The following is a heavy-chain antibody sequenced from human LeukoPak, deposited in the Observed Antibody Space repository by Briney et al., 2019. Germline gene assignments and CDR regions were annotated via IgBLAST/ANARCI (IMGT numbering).Heavy chain of an antibody. CDR1: GFTFDDYT. J-gene: IGHJ4*02. Sequence: GGSLRLSCAASGFTFDDYTMHWVRQAPGKGLEWVSLISWDGGSTYYADSVKGRFTISRDNSKNSLYLQMNSLRTEDTALYYCAKDSLGYYDSSGPFDYWGQETLAPVSS. CDR2: ISWDGGST. V-gene: IGHV3-43*01. D-gene: IGHD3-22*01. CDR3: AKDSLGYYDSSGPFDY.